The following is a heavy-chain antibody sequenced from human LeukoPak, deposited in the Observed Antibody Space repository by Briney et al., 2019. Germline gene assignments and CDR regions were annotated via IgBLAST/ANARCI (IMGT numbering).Heavy chain of an antibody. J-gene: IGHJ4*02. Sequence: ASVKVSCKASGYTFTSYGINWVRQAPGQGLEWMGWISTYNGDTNYAQKLQDRVTMTTDTSTSTAYMELRGLRSDDTAVYYCARGSSYGFSMGYWGQGTLVTVSS. V-gene: IGHV1-18*01. D-gene: IGHD5-18*01. CDR3: ARGSSYGFSMGY. CDR1: GYTFTSYG. CDR2: ISTYNGDT.